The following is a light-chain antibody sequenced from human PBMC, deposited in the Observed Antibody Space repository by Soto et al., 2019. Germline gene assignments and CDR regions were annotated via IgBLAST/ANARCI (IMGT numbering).Light chain of an antibody. CDR3: NSYTSTSFWV. CDR1: SSDVGAYNY. V-gene: IGLV2-14*01. CDR2: GVS. Sequence: QSALTQPDSVSGSPGQSITISCTGTSSDVGAYNYVSWYQQHPGKAPKLMIYGVSNRLSGISDRLSGSKSGNTASLTISGLQAEDEADYYCNSYTSTSFWVFGGGTKLTVL. J-gene: IGLJ3*02.